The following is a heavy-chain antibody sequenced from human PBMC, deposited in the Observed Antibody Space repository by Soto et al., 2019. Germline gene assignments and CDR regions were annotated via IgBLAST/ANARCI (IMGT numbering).Heavy chain of an antibody. CDR3: ERNSDWLLLYDY. Sequence: TLSRTSDVSGASISDSNYYWGWIREAPGKGLEWIGSIYYTGNTYYNPSLKSRVTISVDTSKNQFSLKLGSVTAADTAVYFCERNSDWLLLYDYWGQGSLVSVSS. V-gene: IGHV4-39*01. CDR1: GASISDSNYY. D-gene: IGHD3-9*01. J-gene: IGHJ4*02. CDR2: IYYTGNT.